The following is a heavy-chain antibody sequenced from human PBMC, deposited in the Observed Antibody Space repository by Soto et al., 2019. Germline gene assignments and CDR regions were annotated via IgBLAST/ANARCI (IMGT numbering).Heavy chain of an antibody. V-gene: IGHV3-48*03. CDR3: ARGFGRFNY. D-gene: IGHD3-10*01. Sequence: EVQLLESGGGLVQPGGSLRLSCGVSGFTFNDFEMNWVRQAPGKGLEWLAYIDGSGTTKKYADSVRGRFTISRDNPNNSLFLQMSSLSAAATAIYYCARGFGRFNYWGQGILVSVSS. CDR2: IDGSGTTK. J-gene: IGHJ4*02. CDR1: GFTFNDFE.